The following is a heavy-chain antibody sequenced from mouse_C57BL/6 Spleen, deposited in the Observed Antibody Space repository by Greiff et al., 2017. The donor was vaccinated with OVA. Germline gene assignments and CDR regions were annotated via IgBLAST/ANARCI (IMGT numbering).Heavy chain of an antibody. V-gene: IGHV1-74*01. Sequence: QVQLQQPGAELVKPGASVKVSCKASGYTFTSYWMHWVKQRPGQGLEWIGRIHPSDSDTNYNQKFKGKATLTADKSSSTAYMQLSSLTSEDSAVYFCARTMVTTGYYAMDYWGQGTSVTVSS. J-gene: IGHJ4*01. D-gene: IGHD2-2*01. CDR3: ARTMVTTGYYAMDY. CDR2: IHPSDSDT. CDR1: GYTFTSYW.